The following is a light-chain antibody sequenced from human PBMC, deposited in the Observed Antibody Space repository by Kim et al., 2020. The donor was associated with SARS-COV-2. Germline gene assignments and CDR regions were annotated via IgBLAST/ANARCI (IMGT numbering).Light chain of an antibody. J-gene: IGLJ1*01. CDR2: ETR. CDR1: HSAFGLYKY. CDR3: SSYTISNTLV. V-gene: IGLV2-14*01. Sequence: THSAFGLYKYVSWVQQNQGHAPQPILFETRPSPPGISTRFSGSKSGNTASLTISGLQPEDEGDYYCSSYTISNTLVFGTGTKVTVL.